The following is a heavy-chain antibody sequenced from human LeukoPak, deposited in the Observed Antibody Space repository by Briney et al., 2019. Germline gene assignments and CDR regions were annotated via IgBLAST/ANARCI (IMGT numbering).Heavy chain of an antibody. D-gene: IGHD4-17*01. J-gene: IGHJ4*02. CDR3: ARSSDYVFDY. CDR2: IYPGDSDT. V-gene: IGHV5-51*01. Sequence: GESLKISCKGSGYSFANNWIGWVRQMPGKGLEWMGVIYPGDSDTRYSPSFQGQVTIPADMSINTAYLQWSSLKASDTAMYYCARSSDYVFDYWGQGTLVTVSS. CDR1: GYSFANNW.